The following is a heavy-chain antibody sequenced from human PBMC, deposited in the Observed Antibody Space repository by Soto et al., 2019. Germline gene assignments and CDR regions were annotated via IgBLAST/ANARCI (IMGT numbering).Heavy chain of an antibody. J-gene: IGHJ4*02. CDR3: ARAYEGDYFDY. CDR2: IYSGGST. V-gene: IGHV3-66*01. CDR1: GFTVSSNY. Sequence: VGSLRLSCAASGFTVSSNYMSWVRQAPGKGLEWVSVIYSGGSTYYADSVKGRFTISRDNSKNTLYLQMNSLRAEDTAVYYCARAYEGDYFDYWGPGTLVTVSS. D-gene: IGHD3-16*01.